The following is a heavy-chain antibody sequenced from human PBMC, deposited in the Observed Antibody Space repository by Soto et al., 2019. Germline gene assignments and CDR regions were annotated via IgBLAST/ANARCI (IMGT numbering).Heavy chain of an antibody. CDR1: GFTFSTYW. Sequence: EVQLVESGGDLVQPGGSLRLSCAASGFTFSTYWMHWVRQAPGKGLLWVSRIKTDGTYATYADSVKGRFTISRDNAKNTLYLQMNRLRVEDAAVYYCAAGGSGYYANWGQGTLVTVSP. J-gene: IGHJ4*02. D-gene: IGHD3-22*01. CDR2: IKTDGTYA. V-gene: IGHV3-74*01. CDR3: AAGGSGYYAN.